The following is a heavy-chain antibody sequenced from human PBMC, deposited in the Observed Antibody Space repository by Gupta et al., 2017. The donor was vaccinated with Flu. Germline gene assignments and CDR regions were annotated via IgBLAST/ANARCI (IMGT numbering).Heavy chain of an antibody. CDR2: IGGSGDST. V-gene: IGHV3-23*01. CDR1: GFTFDSYA. Sequence: EVQLLESGGGLVQPGGSLRLSCSASGFTFDSYAMRWVRQAPGKGLEWVSGIGGSGDSTYYADSVKGRFTISRDNSKKTLYLQMNSLRAEDTAIYYCAKGGSTAAPLDYWGQGTLVTVSS. J-gene: IGHJ4*02. D-gene: IGHD6-13*01. CDR3: AKGGSTAAPLDY.